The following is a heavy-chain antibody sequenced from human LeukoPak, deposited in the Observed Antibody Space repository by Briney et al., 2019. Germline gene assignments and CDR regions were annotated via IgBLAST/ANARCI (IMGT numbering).Heavy chain of an antibody. V-gene: IGHV3-30*03. CDR3: ALAYYYDSSGYYYLTPHFDY. CDR1: GFTFSSYG. J-gene: IGHJ4*02. CDR2: ISYDGSNK. D-gene: IGHD3-22*01. Sequence: GGSLRLSCAASGFTFSSYGMHWVRQAPGKGLEWVAVISYDGSNKYYADSVKGRFTISRDNSKNTLYLQMNSLRAEDTAVYYCALAYYYDSSGYYYLTPHFDYWGQGTLVTVSS.